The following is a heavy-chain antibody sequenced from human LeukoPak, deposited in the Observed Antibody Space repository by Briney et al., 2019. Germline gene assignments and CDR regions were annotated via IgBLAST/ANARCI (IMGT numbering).Heavy chain of an antibody. V-gene: IGHV3-7*01. Sequence: QTGGSLRLSCAASGFTFSNYWMSWVRQAPGKGLEWVANIKPDGSEKYYVDSVKGRLTISKDDAKNSLYLQIHSLRADDTAVYYCVRDLFGYSDYWGQGTLVTVSS. CDR1: GFTFSNYW. CDR2: IKPDGSEK. CDR3: VRDLFGYSDY. D-gene: IGHD3-22*01. J-gene: IGHJ4*02.